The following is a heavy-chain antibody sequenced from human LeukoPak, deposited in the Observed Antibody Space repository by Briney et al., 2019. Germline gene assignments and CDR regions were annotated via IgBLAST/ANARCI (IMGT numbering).Heavy chain of an antibody. CDR1: GGSFSGYY. V-gene: IGHV4-34*01. CDR3: ARGQNGSAVGATNFDY. Sequence: PSETLSLTCAVYGGSFSGYYWSWIRQLPGKGLEWIGEINHSGSTNYNPSLKSRVTISVDTSKNQFSLKLSSVTAADTAVYYCARGQNGSAVGATNFDYWGQGTLVTVSS. CDR2: INHSGST. D-gene: IGHD1-26*01. J-gene: IGHJ4*02.